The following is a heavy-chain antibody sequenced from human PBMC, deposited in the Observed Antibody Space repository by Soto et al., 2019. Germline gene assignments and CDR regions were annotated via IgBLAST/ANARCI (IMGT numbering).Heavy chain of an antibody. CDR2: INGGNGNT. CDR3: ATDDCGFSGRQYIDSFNY. J-gene: IGHJ4*01. V-gene: IGHV1-3*01. CDR1: GNTVPNYA. D-gene: IGHD5-12*01. Sequence: QVQLVQSGAELKKPGASVKVSCKASGNTVPNYAIHWVRQAPGQRLEWMGGINGGNGNTYYSEHFQGRVTFTRDTSAGTVYMKLSSLTSEDTAAYYPATDDCGFSGRQYIDSFNYRGQAALVNVAA.